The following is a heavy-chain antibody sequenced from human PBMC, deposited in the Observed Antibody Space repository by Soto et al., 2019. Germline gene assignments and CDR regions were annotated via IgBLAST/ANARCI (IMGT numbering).Heavy chain of an antibody. Sequence: GGSLRLSCAASGFTFSSYAMSWVRQAPGKGLEWVSAISGSGGSTYYADSVKGRFTISRDNSKNTLYLQMNSPRAEDTAVYYCAKACRGTAMVTPFDYWGQGTLVTVSS. CDR1: GFTFSSYA. D-gene: IGHD5-18*01. J-gene: IGHJ4*02. CDR2: ISGSGGST. CDR3: AKACRGTAMVTPFDY. V-gene: IGHV3-23*01.